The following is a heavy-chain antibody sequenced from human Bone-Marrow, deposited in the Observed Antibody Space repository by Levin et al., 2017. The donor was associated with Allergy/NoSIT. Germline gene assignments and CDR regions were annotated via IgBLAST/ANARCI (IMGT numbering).Heavy chain of an antibody. CDR3: AKDYKAYSSCHGV. D-gene: IGHD3-22*01. CDR1: GFTFSSYA. J-gene: IGHJ4*02. V-gene: IGHV3-23*01. CDR2: ISGYGDRI. Sequence: GESLKISCVASGFTFSSYAMSWVRLAPGKGLEWVSAISGYGDRIYYADSVKGRFTISRDNSQRTLYLQISSLRAEDTATYFCAKDYKAYSSCHGVWGPGTQLTVSS.